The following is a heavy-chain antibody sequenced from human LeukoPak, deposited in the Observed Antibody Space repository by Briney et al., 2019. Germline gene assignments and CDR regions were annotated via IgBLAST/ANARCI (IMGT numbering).Heavy chain of an antibody. CDR1: GFTFSTSG. J-gene: IGHJ4*02. CDR2: IRYDGSSK. V-gene: IGHV3-30*02. D-gene: IGHD3-16*01. Sequence: GGSLRLSRAASGFTFSTSGMHWVRQAPGKGLEWVAFIRYDGSSKYFSDSVKGLFTISRDNYKDTLYLQMNSLRAEDTAVYYCAKGLTFGFDYWGQGTLVTVSS. CDR3: AKGLTFGFDY.